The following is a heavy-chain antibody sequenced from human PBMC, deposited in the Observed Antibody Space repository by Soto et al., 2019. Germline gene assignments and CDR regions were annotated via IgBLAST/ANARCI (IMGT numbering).Heavy chain of an antibody. CDR2: IRDDGTTQ. V-gene: IGHV3-7*05. D-gene: IGHD3-3*01. Sequence: GGSLRLSCAVSGFTFSMYWMSWVRQAPGKGLEWVAHIRDDGTTQNYVDSVRGRFTVSRDNAKNSLYLQMTSLRAEDTAVYYCAREVPGLRVVLYKWGQGTRVTVSS. J-gene: IGHJ4*02. CDR3: AREVPGLRVVLYK. CDR1: GFTFSMYW.